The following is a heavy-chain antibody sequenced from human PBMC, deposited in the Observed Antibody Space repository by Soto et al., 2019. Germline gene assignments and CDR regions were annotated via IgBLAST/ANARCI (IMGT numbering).Heavy chain of an antibody. Sequence: PGESLKISCXGSGYRFTRFWIAWVRQMPGEGPELMGVIYPSDSDTRYSPSFQGQVTISVDKSISTAYLQWSSVKASDTAMYYCARPGGTYSWGTWFDPWGQGTLVTVSS. CDR3: ARPGGTYSWGTWFDP. CDR1: GYRFTRFW. D-gene: IGHD1-26*01. CDR2: IYPSDSDT. J-gene: IGHJ5*02. V-gene: IGHV5-51*01.